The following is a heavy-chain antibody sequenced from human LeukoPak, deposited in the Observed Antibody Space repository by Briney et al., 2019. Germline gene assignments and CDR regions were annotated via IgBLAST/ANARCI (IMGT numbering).Heavy chain of an antibody. J-gene: IGHJ3*01. D-gene: IGHD3-10*01. CDR1: GFTFSSNI. CDR3: ASIPLIRGVTSDAFDF. CDR2: ISSSSSYI. V-gene: IGHV3-21*01. Sequence: GGSLRLSCAASGFTFSSNIMNWVRQAPGKGLEWVSSISSSSSYIYYADSVKGRFTISRDNAKNSLYLQMNSLRAEDTAVYYCASIPLIRGVTSDAFDFWGQGTMVTVSS.